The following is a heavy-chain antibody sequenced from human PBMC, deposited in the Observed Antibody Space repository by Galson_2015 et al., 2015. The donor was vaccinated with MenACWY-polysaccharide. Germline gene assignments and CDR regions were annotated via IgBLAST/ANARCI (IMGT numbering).Heavy chain of an antibody. J-gene: IGHJ4*02. V-gene: IGHV3-7*03. CDR2: TKEDGRAA. CDR1: GFTFSNYW. Sequence: SLRLSCAASGFTFSNYWMTWVRQAPGKGLEWVANTKEDGRAAYYVGSVRGRFTVSRDNAKNSLYLQMNSLRIEDTAVYYCTRHLQLPFDYWGQGTLVTVSS. CDR3: TRHLQLPFDY.